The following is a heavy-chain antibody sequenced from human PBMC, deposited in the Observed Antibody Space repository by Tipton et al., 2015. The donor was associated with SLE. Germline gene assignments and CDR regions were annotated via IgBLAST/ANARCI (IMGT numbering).Heavy chain of an antibody. D-gene: IGHD5-12*01. V-gene: IGHV4-59*01. Sequence: TLSLTCTVSGGSISTYYWSWIRQPPGKGLEWIGYIYYSGSTNYNPSLKSRVTISVDTSKNLFSLKLSSVTAADTAVYYCARDQVGYSGYTSFYYMDVWGKGTTSPSP. J-gene: IGHJ6*03. CDR2: IYYSGST. CDR3: ARDQVGYSGYTSFYYMDV. CDR1: GGSISTYY.